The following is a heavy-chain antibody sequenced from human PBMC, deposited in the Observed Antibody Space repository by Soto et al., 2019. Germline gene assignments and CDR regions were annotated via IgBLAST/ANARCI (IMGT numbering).Heavy chain of an antibody. V-gene: IGHV3-23*01. D-gene: IGHD2-21*01. J-gene: IGHJ4*02. CDR2: ISGSGGNT. Sequence: GGSLRLSCAASGFTFSSYAMSWVRQAPGKGLEWVSAISGSGGNTYAAACVRGRFTVSRDNSKNTLYLQMNSLRAEDTAVYYCAKDVPIIPPRPYYFDYWGQGTLVTVSS. CDR1: GFTFSSYA. CDR3: AKDVPIIPPRPYYFDY.